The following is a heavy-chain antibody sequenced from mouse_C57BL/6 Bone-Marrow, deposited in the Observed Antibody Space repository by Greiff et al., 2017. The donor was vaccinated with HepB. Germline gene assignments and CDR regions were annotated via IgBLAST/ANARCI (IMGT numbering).Heavy chain of an antibody. CDR3: ARHGSTAYAMDY. Sequence: EVMLVESGGGLVQPGGSLKLSCAASGFTFSDYYMYWVRQTPEKRLEWVAYISNGGGSTYYPDTVKGRFTISRDNAKNTLYLQMSRLKSEDTAMYYCARHGSTAYAMDYWGQGTSVTVSS. CDR2: ISNGGGST. J-gene: IGHJ4*01. CDR1: GFTFSDYY. V-gene: IGHV5-12*01. D-gene: IGHD1-1*01.